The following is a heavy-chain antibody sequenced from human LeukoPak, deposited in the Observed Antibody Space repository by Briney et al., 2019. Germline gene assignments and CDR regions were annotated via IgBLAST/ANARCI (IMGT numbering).Heavy chain of an antibody. J-gene: IGHJ4*02. CDR1: GGSISSYY. CDR2: IYYSGST. Sequence: PSETLSLTCTVSGGSISSYYWSWIRQPPGKGLEWFGYIYYSGSTNYNPSLKSRVTISVDTSKNQFSLKLSSVTAADTAVYYCARDYYGGNSGYYFDYWGQGTLVTVSS. D-gene: IGHD4-23*01. CDR3: ARDYYGGNSGYYFDY. V-gene: IGHV4-59*01.